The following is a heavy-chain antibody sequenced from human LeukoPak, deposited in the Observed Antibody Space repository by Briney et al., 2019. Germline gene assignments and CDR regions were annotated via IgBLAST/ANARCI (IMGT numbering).Heavy chain of an antibody. CDR1: GYTFTSYY. J-gene: IGHJ6*03. Sequence: GASVKVSCKASGYTFTSYYLYWVRQAPGQGLEWMGIINPSGGSTNYAQKFQGRVTMTRDTSTSTVYMELSSLRSEDTAVYYCARGGGALGYCSGGSCYQTSFYYYMDVWGKGTTVTISS. CDR2: INPSGGST. D-gene: IGHD2-15*01. CDR3: ARGGGALGYCSGGSCYQTSFYYYMDV. V-gene: IGHV1-46*01.